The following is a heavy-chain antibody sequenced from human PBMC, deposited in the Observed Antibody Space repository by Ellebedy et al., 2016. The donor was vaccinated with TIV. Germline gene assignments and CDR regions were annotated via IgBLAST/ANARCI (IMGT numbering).Heavy chain of an antibody. J-gene: IGHJ6*02. CDR3: TRDCSSSACHAYYYYYGMDV. CDR2: TSTYNGDN. CDR1: GYTFTSYA. Sequence: AASVKVSCKTSGYTFTSYAISWVRQAPGQGLEWIAWTSTYNGDNKFAEKFKDRVTLTKDTSTTTVYMELRSLRSDDSAMYYCTRDCSSSACHAYYYYYGMDVWGQGTSVTVSS. V-gene: IGHV1-18*01. D-gene: IGHD2-2*01.